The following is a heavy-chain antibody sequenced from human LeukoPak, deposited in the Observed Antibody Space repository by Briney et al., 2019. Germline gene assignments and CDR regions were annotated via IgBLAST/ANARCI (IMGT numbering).Heavy chain of an antibody. Sequence: SETLSLTCTVSGDSISSFYWSWIRQPAGKGLEWIGHIYTSGSTNYNPSLKSRVTISVDTSKNQLSLKLSSLTAADTALYYCARSPVAGTGIWYFDYWGQGTLVTVSS. D-gene: IGHD6-19*01. CDR1: GDSISSFY. J-gene: IGHJ4*02. CDR2: IYTSGST. CDR3: ARSPVAGTGIWYFDY. V-gene: IGHV4-4*07.